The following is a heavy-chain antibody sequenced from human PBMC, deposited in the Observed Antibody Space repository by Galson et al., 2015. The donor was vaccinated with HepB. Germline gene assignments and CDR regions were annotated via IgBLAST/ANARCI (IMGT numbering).Heavy chain of an antibody. Sequence: ETLSLTCTVSGASISSYYWSWIRQPPGKGLEWIGYISYSGITNYNPSLKSRVTISIDTSKNQFSLRLNSVTAADTAVYYCARQSREYSSGWYLGSFNYMDVWGKGSTVTVSS. CDR1: GASISSYY. CDR2: ISYSGIT. D-gene: IGHD6-19*01. J-gene: IGHJ6*03. CDR3: ARQSREYSSGWYLGSFNYMDV. V-gene: IGHV4-59*01.